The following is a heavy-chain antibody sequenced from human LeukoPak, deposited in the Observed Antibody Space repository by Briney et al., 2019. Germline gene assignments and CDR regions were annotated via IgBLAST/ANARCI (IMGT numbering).Heavy chain of an antibody. CDR1: GYTFTGYY. V-gene: IGHV1-2*02. Sequence: ASVKVSCKASGYTFTGYYMHWVRQAPGQGLEWMGWINPNSGGTNYAQKFQGRVTMTRDTSISTAYMELSRLRSDDTAVYYCARDRVSIAARRYYYYYMDVWGKGTTVTVSS. CDR2: INPNSGGT. CDR3: ARDRVSIAARRYYYYYMDV. J-gene: IGHJ6*03. D-gene: IGHD6-6*01.